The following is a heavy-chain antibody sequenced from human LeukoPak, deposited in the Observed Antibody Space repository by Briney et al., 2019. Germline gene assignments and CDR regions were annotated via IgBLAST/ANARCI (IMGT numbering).Heavy chain of an antibody. CDR3: AKDKSIMIVVVPFDY. J-gene: IGHJ4*02. Sequence: PGGSLRLSCAAAGFTFSSYAMSWVRQAPGKGLEWVSAISGSGGSTYYADSVKGRFTISRDNSKDTLYLQMNSLRAEDTAVYYCAKDKSIMIVVVPFDYWGQGTLVTVSS. CDR1: GFTFSSYA. V-gene: IGHV3-23*01. CDR2: ISGSGGST. D-gene: IGHD3-22*01.